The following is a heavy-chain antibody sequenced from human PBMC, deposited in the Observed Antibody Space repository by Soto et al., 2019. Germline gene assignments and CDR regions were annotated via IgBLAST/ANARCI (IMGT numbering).Heavy chain of an antibody. CDR1: GFTFSSYW. V-gene: IGHV3-7*04. D-gene: IGHD3-10*01. J-gene: IGHJ6*02. CDR2: IKQDGSEK. Sequence: EVQLVESGGGLVQPGGSLRLSCAASGFTFSSYWMSWVRQAPGKGLEWVANIKQDGSEKYYVDSVKGRFTISRDNAKNSLYLQMNSLRAEDTAVYYCGREAYGSGALWIGYYYYGMDVWGQGTTVTVSS. CDR3: GREAYGSGALWIGYYYYGMDV.